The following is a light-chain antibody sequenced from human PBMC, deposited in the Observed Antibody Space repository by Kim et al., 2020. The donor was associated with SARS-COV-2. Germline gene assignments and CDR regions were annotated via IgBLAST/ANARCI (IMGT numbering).Light chain of an antibody. CDR2: AAS. CDR1: QGISSY. V-gene: IGKV1-9*01. J-gene: IGKJ5*01. CDR3: QQLNSYPQIT. Sequence: SVGDRVTITCRASQGISSYLAWYQQKPGKAPKLLIYAASTLQSGVPSRFSGSGSGTEFTLTISSLQPEDFATYYCQQLNSYPQITFGQGTRLEIK.